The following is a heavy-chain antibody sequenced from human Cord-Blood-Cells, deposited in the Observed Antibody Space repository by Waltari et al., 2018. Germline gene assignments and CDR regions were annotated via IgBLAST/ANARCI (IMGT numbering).Heavy chain of an antibody. J-gene: IGHJ4*02. D-gene: IGHD3-10*01. CDR3: ARGPYGHHDY. CDR1: GYTFTGYY. CDR2: FNPNSGGT. Sequence: QVQLVQSGAEVKKPGASVKVSCKASGYTFTGYYMHWVRQAPGQGLEGMGWFNPNSGGTNFEQKFQGRGTMTRDTSISTAYMELSRLRSDDTAVYYCARGPYGHHDYWGQGTLVTVSS. V-gene: IGHV1-2*02.